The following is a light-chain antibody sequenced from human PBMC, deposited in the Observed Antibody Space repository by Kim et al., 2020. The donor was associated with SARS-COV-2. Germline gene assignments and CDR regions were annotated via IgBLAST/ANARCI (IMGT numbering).Light chain of an antibody. Sequence: GQSRTISCSGSSANIGNNVVNWYQQLPGTAPKLLMYSNDDRPSGVPDRFSGSKSGTSASLAISGLQSEDEADYYCAAWDDSLKGSVFGGGTKVTVL. CDR1: SANIGNNV. V-gene: IGLV1-44*01. J-gene: IGLJ3*02. CDR3: AAWDDSLKGSV. CDR2: SND.